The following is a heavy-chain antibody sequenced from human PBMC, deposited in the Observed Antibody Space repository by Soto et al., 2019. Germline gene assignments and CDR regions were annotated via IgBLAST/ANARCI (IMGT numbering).Heavy chain of an antibody. CDR1: GGSISSGGYY. CDR2: IYYSGGT. D-gene: IGHD3-10*01. V-gene: IGHV4-31*03. CDR3: ARGDYYGSGNPFDY. Sequence: QVQLQESGPGLVKPSQTLSLTCTVSGGSISSGGYYWSWIRQHQGKGLGWIGYIYYSGGTYYNPSPKSRVTISVDTSKNQFSLKLSSVTAADTAVYYCARGDYYGSGNPFDYWGQGTLVTVSS. J-gene: IGHJ4*02.